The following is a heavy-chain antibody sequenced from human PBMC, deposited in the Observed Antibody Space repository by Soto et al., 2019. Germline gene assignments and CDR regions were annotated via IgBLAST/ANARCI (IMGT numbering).Heavy chain of an antibody. D-gene: IGHD5-12*01. CDR2: ISHDGSNK. V-gene: IGHV3-30*18. CDR1: GFTFSRSG. CDR3: AKDNGSGCDWLRVGDASDI. J-gene: IGHJ3*02. Sequence: QVQLVESGGGVVQPGRSLRLSCAASGFTFSRSGMHWVRLAPGKGLEWVAVISHDGSNKYYADSVKGRLTNSRDNSKNTLYLQMNSLSGEDTAVYYCAKDNGSGCDWLRVGDASDIWGKGTIDNVAS.